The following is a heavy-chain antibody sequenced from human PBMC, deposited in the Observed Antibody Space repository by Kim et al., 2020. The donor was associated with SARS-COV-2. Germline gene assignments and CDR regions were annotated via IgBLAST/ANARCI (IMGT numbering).Heavy chain of an antibody. V-gene: IGHV1-3*01. J-gene: IGHJ4*02. Sequence: ASVKVSCTASGYTFTAYAMHWVRQAPGQRLEWMGWIDAENGNTKYSQNFQGRVAITRDTSASTAYMELSSLRSEDTAVYYCARDPQYCSSTSCYGGVFDYLGQGALVTVSS. CDR2: IDAENGNT. CDR3: ARDPQYCSSTSCYGGVFDY. CDR1: GYTFTAYA. D-gene: IGHD2-2*01.